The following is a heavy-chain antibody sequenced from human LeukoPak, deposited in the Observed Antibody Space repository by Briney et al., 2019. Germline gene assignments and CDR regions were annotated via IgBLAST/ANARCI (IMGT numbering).Heavy chain of an antibody. V-gene: IGHV3-7*01. CDR1: GFIFSSYW. D-gene: IGHD2-15*01. Sequence: PGGPLRLSCAASGFIFSSYWMSWVRQAPGKGLEWVANIKVDGSEKYYVDSVKGRFTISRDNAKNSLYLQMTSLRAEDTAVYYCARDTLGWGQGTLVTVSS. CDR2: IKVDGSEK. J-gene: IGHJ4*02. CDR3: ARDTLG.